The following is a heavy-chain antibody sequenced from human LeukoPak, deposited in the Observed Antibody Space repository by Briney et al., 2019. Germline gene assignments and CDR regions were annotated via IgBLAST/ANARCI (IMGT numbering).Heavy chain of an antibody. D-gene: IGHD3-22*01. CDR2: IYTSGST. CDR3: ARASYSYDINGWVPFDY. Sequence: PSETLSLTCTVSGNSISSGDNYWSWIRQPAGKGLEWVGRIYTSGSTNYNPSLKSRVTISGDTSKNQFSLRLSSVTAADTAVYYCARASYSYDINGWVPFDYWGQGTLVTVSS. V-gene: IGHV4-61*02. J-gene: IGHJ4*02. CDR1: GNSISSGDNY.